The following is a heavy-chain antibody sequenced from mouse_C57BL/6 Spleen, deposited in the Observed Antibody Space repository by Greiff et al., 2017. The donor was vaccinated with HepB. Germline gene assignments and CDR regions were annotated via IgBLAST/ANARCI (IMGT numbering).Heavy chain of an antibody. J-gene: IGHJ1*03. CDR2: INPSSGYT. CDR3: ARKEGNYWYFDV. CDR1: GYTFTSYT. D-gene: IGHD2-1*01. V-gene: IGHV1-4*01. Sequence: VKLQESGAELARPGASVKMSCKASGYTFTSYTMHWVKQRPGQGLEWIGYINPSSGYTKYNQKFKDKATLTADKSSSTAYMHLSSLTSEDSAVYYCARKEGNYWYFDVWGTGTTVTVSS.